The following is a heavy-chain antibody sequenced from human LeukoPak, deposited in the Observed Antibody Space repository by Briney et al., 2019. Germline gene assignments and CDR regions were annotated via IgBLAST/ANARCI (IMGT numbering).Heavy chain of an antibody. Sequence: SETLSLTCTVSGGSISSHFWSWIRQPPGKGLEWIGYIYYSGSTNYNPSLKSRVTISVDTSKNQFSLKLSSVTAADTAVYYCASGGRYCSSTSCYRAPHWFDYWGQGTLVTVSS. CDR3: ASGGRYCSSTSCYRAPHWFDY. V-gene: IGHV4-59*11. D-gene: IGHD2-2*02. J-gene: IGHJ4*02. CDR2: IYYSGST. CDR1: GGSISSHF.